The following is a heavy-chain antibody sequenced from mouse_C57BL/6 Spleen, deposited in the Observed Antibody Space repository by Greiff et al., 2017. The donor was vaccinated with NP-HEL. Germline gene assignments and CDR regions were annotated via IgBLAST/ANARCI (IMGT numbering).Heavy chain of an antibody. V-gene: IGHV7-3*01. D-gene: IGHD2-2*01. CDR2: IRNKANGYTT. Sequence: EVKLEESGGGLVQPGGSLSLSCAASGFTFTDYYMSWVRQPPGKALEWLGFIRNKANGYTTEYSASVKGRFTISRDNSQSILYLQMNALRAEDSATYYCARRGYPWWYFDVWGTGTTVTVSS. J-gene: IGHJ1*03. CDR1: GFTFTDYY. CDR3: ARRGYPWWYFDV.